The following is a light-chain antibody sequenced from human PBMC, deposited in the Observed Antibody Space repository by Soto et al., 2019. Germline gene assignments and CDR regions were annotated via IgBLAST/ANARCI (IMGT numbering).Light chain of an antibody. J-gene: IGKJ4*01. CDR2: AAS. CDR1: QEIGGY. CDR3: QQSYGSPELT. Sequence: DIPMTQSPSSLSASVGDRVTITCRASQEIGGYFNWYQQKPGKAPELLIYAASSLQSGVPSRFIGSGSGTEYTLTNTSLQPEDFATYYCQQSYGSPELTFGGGNKVDIK. V-gene: IGKV1-39*01.